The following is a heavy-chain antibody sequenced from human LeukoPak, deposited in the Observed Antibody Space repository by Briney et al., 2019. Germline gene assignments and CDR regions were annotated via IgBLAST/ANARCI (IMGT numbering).Heavy chain of an antibody. J-gene: IGHJ4*02. V-gene: IGHV1-2*02. CDR3: ARGREDITMIVVVVFDY. CDR1: GYTFTGYY. D-gene: IGHD3-22*01. CDR2: INPNSGGT. Sequence: APVKVSCKASGYTFTGYYMHWVRQAPGQGLEWMGWINPNSGGTNYAQKFQGRVTMTRDTSISTAYMELSRLRSDDTAVYYCARGREDITMIVVVVFDYWGQGTLVTVSS.